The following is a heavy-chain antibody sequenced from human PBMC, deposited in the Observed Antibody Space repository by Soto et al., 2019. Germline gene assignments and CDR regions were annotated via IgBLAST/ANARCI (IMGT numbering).Heavy chain of an antibody. J-gene: IGHJ5*02. Sequence: QLQLQESGSGLVKPSQTLSLTCAVSGVSISSGGNSWTWIRQPPGKGLEWIGCIYHGGTTYYHPSLNSRITLSVDRSKNHCPLKLSSVTAADTAVYYCARAQPPRGWFDPWGQGTLVTVSS. CDR3: ARAQPPRGWFDP. CDR2: IYHGGTT. CDR1: GVSISSGGNS. D-gene: IGHD3-10*01. V-gene: IGHV4-30-2*01.